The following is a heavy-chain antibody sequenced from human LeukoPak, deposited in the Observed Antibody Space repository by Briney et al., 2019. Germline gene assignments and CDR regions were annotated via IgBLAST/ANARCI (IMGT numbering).Heavy chain of an antibody. V-gene: IGHV1-18*04. CDR2: ISAYNGNT. D-gene: IGHD3-9*01. CDR3: ARGYYDILTGWFPSDAFDI. CDR1: GYTFTSYG. Sequence: ASVKVSCKASGYTFTSYGISWVRQAPGQGLEWMGWISAYNGNTNYAQKLQGRVTMTTDTSTSTAYMELRSPRSDDTAVYYCARGYYDILTGWFPSDAFDIWGQGTMVTVSS. J-gene: IGHJ3*02.